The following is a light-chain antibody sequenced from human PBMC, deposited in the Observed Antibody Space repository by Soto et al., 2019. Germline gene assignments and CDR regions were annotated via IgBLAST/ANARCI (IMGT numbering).Light chain of an antibody. CDR3: CSYAGSYTFV. CDR2: GYT. V-gene: IGLV1-40*01. Sequence: QSVLTQPPSVSGAPGQGVTISCTGSSSNIGADYDVHWYQQLPGTAPKIVMYGYTNRPSGVPDRFSGSTSATSASLIITGLQAEDEGDYYCCSYAGSYTFVFGTGTKLTVL. CDR1: SSNIGADYD. J-gene: IGLJ1*01.